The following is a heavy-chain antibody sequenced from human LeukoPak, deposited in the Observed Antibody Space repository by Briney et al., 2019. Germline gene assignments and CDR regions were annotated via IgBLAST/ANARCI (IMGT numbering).Heavy chain of an antibody. CDR1: GGSFSGYY. Sequence: PSETLSLTCAVYGGSFSGYYWSWLRQPPGKGLEWIGEINHSGSTNYNPSLKSRVTISVDTSKNQFSLKLSSVTAADTAVYYCARWVGYCSSTSCYMDYWGQGILVTVSS. CDR2: INHSGST. D-gene: IGHD2-2*02. J-gene: IGHJ4*02. CDR3: ARWVGYCSSTSCYMDY. V-gene: IGHV4-34*01.